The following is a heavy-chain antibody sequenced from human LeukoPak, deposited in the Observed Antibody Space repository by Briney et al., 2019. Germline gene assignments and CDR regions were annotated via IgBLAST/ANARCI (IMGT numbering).Heavy chain of an antibody. CDR1: GYTFTGYY. CDR3: ATDLPRQYYYDERFDP. Sequence: ASVKVSCKASGYTFTGYYMHWVRQAPGQGLEWMGRINPNSGGTNYAQKFQGRVTMTRDTSISTAYMELSRLRSDDTAVYYCATDLPRQYYYDERFDPWGQGTLVTVSS. D-gene: IGHD3-22*01. J-gene: IGHJ5*02. CDR2: INPNSGGT. V-gene: IGHV1-2*06.